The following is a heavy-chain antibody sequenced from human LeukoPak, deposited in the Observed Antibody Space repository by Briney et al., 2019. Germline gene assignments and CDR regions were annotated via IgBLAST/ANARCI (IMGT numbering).Heavy chain of an antibody. CDR2: ISFDGSSK. V-gene: IGHV3-30*03. D-gene: IGHD6-13*01. J-gene: IGHJ6*02. CDR1: GFTFSSYG. CDR3: ARAGGSSSWGYYYYGMDV. Sequence: GGSLRLSCAASGFTFSSYGMHWVRQAPGKGLEWVAVISFDGSSKYYADSVKGRFTISRDNSKNTLYLQMNSLRAEDTAVYYCARAGGSSSWGYYYYGMDVWGQGTTVTVSS.